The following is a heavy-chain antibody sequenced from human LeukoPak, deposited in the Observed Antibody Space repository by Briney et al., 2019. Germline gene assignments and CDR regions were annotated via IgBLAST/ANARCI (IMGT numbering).Heavy chain of an antibody. CDR3: ARGKDKVMGNRNYFDY. CDR1: GYTFTGYY. D-gene: IGHD5-18*01. Sequence: ASVKVSCKASGYTFTGYYLYWVRQAPGQGLEWMGIINPSGGSTSYAQKFQGRVTMTRDTSTSTVYMELSSLRSEDTAVYYCARGKDKVMGNRNYFDYWGQGILVTVSS. CDR2: INPSGGST. J-gene: IGHJ4*02. V-gene: IGHV1-46*01.